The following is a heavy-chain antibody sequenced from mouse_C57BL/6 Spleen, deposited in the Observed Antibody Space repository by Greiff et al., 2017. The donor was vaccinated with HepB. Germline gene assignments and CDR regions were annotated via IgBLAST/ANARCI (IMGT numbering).Heavy chain of an antibody. Sequence: VQLQQSDAELVKPGASVKISCKVSGYTFTDHTIHWMKQRPEQGLEWIGYIYPRDGSTKYNEKFKGKATLNTDKSYSTAYMQLNSLTSEDSAVYFCARIRYYGNYYAMDYWGQGTSVTVAS. CDR1: GYTFTDHT. V-gene: IGHV1-78*01. CDR3: ARIRYYGNYYAMDY. J-gene: IGHJ4*01. CDR2: IYPRDGST. D-gene: IGHD2-1*01.